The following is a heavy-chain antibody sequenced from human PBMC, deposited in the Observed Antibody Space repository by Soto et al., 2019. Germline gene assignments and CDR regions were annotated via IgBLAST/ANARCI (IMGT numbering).Heavy chain of an antibody. Sequence: QVQLQESGPGLVKPSQTLSLTCTVSGGSISSGGYYWSWIRRHPGKGLEWIGYIYYSGSTYYNPSLKRRVTISVDTSKNQFSLKLSSVTAADTAVYYCARDPSASGSYFDYWGQGTLVTVSS. J-gene: IGHJ4*02. V-gene: IGHV4-31*03. D-gene: IGHD3-10*01. CDR1: GGSISSGGYY. CDR3: ARDPSASGSYFDY. CDR2: IYYSGST.